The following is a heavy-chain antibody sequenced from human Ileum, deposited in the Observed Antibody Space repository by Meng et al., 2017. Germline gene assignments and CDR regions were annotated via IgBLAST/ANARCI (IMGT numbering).Heavy chain of an antibody. V-gene: IGHV4-34*01. J-gene: IGHJ4*02. Sequence: QGQLQEWGAGLLKPSDTLSLTCAVYVGSFSGYYCGWIRQPPGKGLEWIGEIHHSGTTNYNPSLKSRVTISLDKSKNQFSLELRSVTAADTAVYYCARHDYGDPTAAFDYWGQGTLVTVSS. CDR1: VGSFSGYY. CDR2: IHHSGTT. D-gene: IGHD4-17*01. CDR3: ARHDYGDPTAAFDY.